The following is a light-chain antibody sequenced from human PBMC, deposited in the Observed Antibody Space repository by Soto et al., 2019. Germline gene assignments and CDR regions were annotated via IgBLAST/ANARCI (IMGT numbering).Light chain of an antibody. CDR1: QSVSSN. J-gene: IGKJ1*01. CDR3: QQYNNGPRP. Sequence: EMVMTQSPATLSVSPGERATLSCRASQSVSSNLAWYQQKPGQAPRLLIYDASTRAAGIPARFSGSGSGTEFTLTISSLQSEDVAIYYCQQYNNGPRPFGQGTKVDIK. V-gene: IGKV3-15*01. CDR2: DAS.